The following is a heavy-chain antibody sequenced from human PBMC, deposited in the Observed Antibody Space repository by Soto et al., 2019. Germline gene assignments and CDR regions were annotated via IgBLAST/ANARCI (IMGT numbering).Heavy chain of an antibody. D-gene: IGHD3-10*01. Sequence: PSETLSLTCTVSGGYISSYYWSWIRQPPGKGLEWIGYIFSSGSTTYNPSLKSRVTISVDTSKNQFSLKLSSVTAADTAVYYCARRYGGGFDYWGQGTLVTVSS. J-gene: IGHJ4*02. CDR2: IFSSGST. CDR3: ARRYGGGFDY. CDR1: GGYISSYY. V-gene: IGHV4-59*08.